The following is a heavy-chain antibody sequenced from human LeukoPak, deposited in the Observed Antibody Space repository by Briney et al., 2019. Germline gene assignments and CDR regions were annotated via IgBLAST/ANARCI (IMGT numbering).Heavy chain of an antibody. V-gene: IGHV3-23*01. CDR2: ISGRGDGT. D-gene: IGHD3-10*01. Sequence: GGPLRLSCAASGFTFSNFAMNWVRRAPGKGLEWVSTISGRGDGTYYADSMKGRFTISRDNSKNTLFLQMSNLSADDTALYYCAKGRLQEGTVFRGVITPVDYWGQGTLVTVTS. CDR1: GFTFSNFA. J-gene: IGHJ4*02. CDR3: AKGRLQEGTVFRGVITPVDY.